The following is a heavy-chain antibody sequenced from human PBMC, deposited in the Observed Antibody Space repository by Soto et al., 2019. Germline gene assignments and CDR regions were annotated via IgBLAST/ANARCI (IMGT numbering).Heavy chain of an antibody. Sequence: EVQLVESGGGLVQPGGSLRLSCAASGFTFSDHYMDWVRQAPGKGLEWVGRTRSKANSYTTEYAASVKGRFTISRDDSKKSLYLQMNSLKTEDTAIYYCARVASAYYFDYWGQGTLVTVSS. CDR2: TRSKANSYTT. CDR3: ARVASAYYFDY. CDR1: GFTFSDHY. J-gene: IGHJ4*02. V-gene: IGHV3-72*01.